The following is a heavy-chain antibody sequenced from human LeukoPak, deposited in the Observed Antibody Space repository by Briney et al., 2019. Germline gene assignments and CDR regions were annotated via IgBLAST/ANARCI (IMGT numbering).Heavy chain of an antibody. CDR1: GGPISRYY. CDR2: NYYSGST. V-gene: IGHV4-59*01. D-gene: IGHD5-12*01. J-gene: IGHJ6*02. CDR3: AGSRGKGGGYNIPRNYYYYGMDV. Sequence: AETLSLTCTVSGGPISRYYWSWLRHPPGKGLVWIGYNYYSGSTNYNPSLKSRVTISVDTSKNQFSLKLSSVTAADTAVYYCAGSRGKGGGYNIPRNYYYYGMDVWGQGTTVTVSS.